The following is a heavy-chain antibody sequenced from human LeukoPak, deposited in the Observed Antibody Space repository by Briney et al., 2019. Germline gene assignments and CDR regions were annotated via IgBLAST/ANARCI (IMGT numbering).Heavy chain of an antibody. CDR1: GFSFSSYS. D-gene: IGHD1-7*01. J-gene: IGHJ4*02. CDR3: AREGDLELRGGYYFYY. Sequence: PGGSLRLSCAVPGFSFSSYSMNSVRQASGKGLEWVSSISSSSSDIYYADSVKGRFTISRDNAKNSLFLQMNSLRAEDTAVYYCAREGDLELRGGYYFYYRGQGTLVTVSS. CDR2: ISSSSSDI. V-gene: IGHV3-21*01.